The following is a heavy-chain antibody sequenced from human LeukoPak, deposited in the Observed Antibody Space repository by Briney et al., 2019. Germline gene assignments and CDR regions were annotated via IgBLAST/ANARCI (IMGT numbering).Heavy chain of an antibody. J-gene: IGHJ4*02. Sequence: GGSLRLSCAASGFTFSSYSMNWVRQAPGKGLEWVSSISSSSSYIYYADSVKGRFTISRDNAKNSLYLQMNSLRAEDTAVYYCARDPLTAMASFDYWGQGTLVTVSS. CDR1: GFTFSSYS. V-gene: IGHV3-21*01. CDR3: ARDPLTAMASFDY. D-gene: IGHD5-18*01. CDR2: ISSSSSYI.